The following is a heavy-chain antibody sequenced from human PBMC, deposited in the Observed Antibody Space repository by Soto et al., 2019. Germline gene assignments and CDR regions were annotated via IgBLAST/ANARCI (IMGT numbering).Heavy chain of an antibody. V-gene: IGHV4-31*03. Sequence: SETLSLTCTVSGGSISSGGYYWSWIRQHPGKGLEWIGYIYYSGSTYYNPSLKSRVTISVDTSKNQFSLKLSSVTAADTAVYYCARVVVVAATNPNWFDPWGQGTLVTVSS. CDR3: ARVVVVAATNPNWFDP. CDR2: IYYSGST. CDR1: GGSISSGGYY. D-gene: IGHD2-15*01. J-gene: IGHJ5*02.